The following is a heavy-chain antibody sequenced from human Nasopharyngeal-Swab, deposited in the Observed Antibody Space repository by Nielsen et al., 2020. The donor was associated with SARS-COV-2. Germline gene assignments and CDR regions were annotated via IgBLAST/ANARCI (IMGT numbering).Heavy chain of an antibody. D-gene: IGHD2-2*02. J-gene: IGHJ4*02. CDR2: SSSSGDTI. CDR3: ARVSLNTVDY. CDR1: GFTFDNYE. V-gene: IGHV3-48*03. Sequence: GESLKISCAASGFTFDNYEMNWVRQAPGKGLEWVSYSSSSGDTIYYADSVKGRFTFSRDNAKNSLFLQMNSLRAEDTAVYYCARVSLNTVDYWGQGTLVSVSS.